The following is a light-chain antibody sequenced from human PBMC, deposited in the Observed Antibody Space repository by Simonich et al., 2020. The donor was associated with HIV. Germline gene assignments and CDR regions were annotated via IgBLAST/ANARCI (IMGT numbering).Light chain of an antibody. CDR2: WAS. J-gene: IGKJ5*01. CDR3: QQYYNTPVT. CDR1: QSLLSNNKNF. V-gene: IGKV4-1*01. Sequence: DIVMTQSPDSLPVSLGERATINCKSSQSLLSNNKNFLAWFQHKPGQSPKMLIYWASTRESGVPDRFSASGSGTDFTLTISSLQAEDVAVYYCQQYYNTPVTFGQGTRLEIK.